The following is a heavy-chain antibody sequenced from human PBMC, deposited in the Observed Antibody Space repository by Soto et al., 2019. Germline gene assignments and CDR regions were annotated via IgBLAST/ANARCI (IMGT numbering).Heavy chain of an antibody. D-gene: IGHD3-10*01. CDR1: GFSINSADY. Sequence: SETLSLTCTVSGFSINSADYWGWIRQPPGKGLEWIGSIYHSGSTHYNAALRRRVTISADTSKNQFSLKLSSVTAADTAVYYCARNVTLVRGVIRYHWFDPWGQGTLVTVSS. J-gene: IGHJ5*02. CDR2: IYHSGST. CDR3: ARNVTLVRGVIRYHWFDP. V-gene: IGHV4-38-2*02.